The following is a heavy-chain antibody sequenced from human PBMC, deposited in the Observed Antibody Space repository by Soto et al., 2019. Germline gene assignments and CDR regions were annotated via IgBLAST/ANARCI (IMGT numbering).Heavy chain of an antibody. Sequence: QVQLVQSGAEVKKPGSSVKVSCKASGGTFSSYAISWVRQAPGQGLAGMGGIIPIFGTANYAQKFQGRVTITAAESTSTAYREQSSLRSEDTAVYYCARAATYYYDTYTPHDAFDIWGQGTMVTVSS. CDR2: IIPIFGTA. D-gene: IGHD3-22*01. CDR3: ARAATYYYDTYTPHDAFDI. V-gene: IGHV1-69*12. J-gene: IGHJ3*02. CDR1: GGTFSSYA.